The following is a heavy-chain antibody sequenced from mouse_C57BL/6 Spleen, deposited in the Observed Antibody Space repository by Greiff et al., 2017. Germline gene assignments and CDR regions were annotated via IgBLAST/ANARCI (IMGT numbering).Heavy chain of an antibody. D-gene: IGHD2-3*01. CDR2: ISDGGSYT. V-gene: IGHV5-4*01. CDR3: ARGGYYEAMDY. CDR1: GFTFSSYA. J-gene: IGHJ4*01. Sequence: EVQGVESGGGLVKPGGSLKLSCAASGFTFSSYAMSWVRQTPEKRLEWVATISDGGSYTYYPDNVKGRFTIARDNAKNNLYLQMSHLKYEDTAMYYCARGGYYEAMDYWGQGTSVTVSS.